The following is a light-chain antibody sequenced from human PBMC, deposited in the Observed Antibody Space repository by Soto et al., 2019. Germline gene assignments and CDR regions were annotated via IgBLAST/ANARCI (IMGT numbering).Light chain of an antibody. J-gene: IGLJ3*02. CDR1: TSNLGSHF. CDR3: SAWEDSLNGPV. V-gene: IGLV1-44*01. CDR2: SDT. Sequence: QAVLTQPPSASGTPGQRVTISCSGSTSNLGSHFVYWYQQLPGTAPKLLIHSDTQRPSGVPDRFSGSKSGTSASLAISGLQSEDEANYFCSAWEDSLNGPVFGGGTKLTVL.